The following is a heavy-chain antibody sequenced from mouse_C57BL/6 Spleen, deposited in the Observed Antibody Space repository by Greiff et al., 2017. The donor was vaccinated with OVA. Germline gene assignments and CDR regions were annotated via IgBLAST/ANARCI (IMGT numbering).Heavy chain of an antibody. V-gene: IGHV1-53*01. J-gene: IGHJ3*01. Sequence: VQLQESGTELVKPGASVKLSCKASGYTFTSYWMHWVKQRPGQGLEWIGNINPSNGGTNYNEKFKSKATLTVDKSSSTAYMQLSSLTSEDSAVYYCARLHYYGSSGFAYWGQGTLVTVSA. CDR2: INPSNGGT. D-gene: IGHD1-1*01. CDR1: GYTFTSYW. CDR3: ARLHYYGSSGFAY.